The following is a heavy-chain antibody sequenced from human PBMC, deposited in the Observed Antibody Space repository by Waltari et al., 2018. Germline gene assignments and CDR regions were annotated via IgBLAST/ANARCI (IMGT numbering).Heavy chain of an antibody. J-gene: IGHJ3*02. Sequence: QVQLVQSGAEVKKPGSSVKVSCKASGVTFSIYATSWLRQAPGQGLEWMGGIIPIFGTANYAQKFQGRVTITADKSTSTAYMELSSLRSEDTAVYYCAREITPLSAFDIWGQGTMVTVSS. CDR3: AREITPLSAFDI. D-gene: IGHD2-15*01. V-gene: IGHV1-69*14. CDR1: GVTFSIYA. CDR2: IIPIFGTA.